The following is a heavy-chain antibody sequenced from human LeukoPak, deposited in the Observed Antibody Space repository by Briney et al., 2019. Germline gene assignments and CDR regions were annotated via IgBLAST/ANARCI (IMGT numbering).Heavy chain of an antibody. V-gene: IGHV3-21*01. CDR1: GFTFRIYN. Sequence: GGSLRLSCTASGFTFRIYNMNWVRQAPGKGLEWVSSISSRSTDIHYADSLKGRFTISRDNANNSLYLQMNSLRAEDTAVYYCARAGRYYGQDHHNMDVWGQGATATVSS. J-gene: IGHJ6*02. CDR2: ISSRSTDI. D-gene: IGHD4-17*01. CDR3: ARAGRYYGQDHHNMDV.